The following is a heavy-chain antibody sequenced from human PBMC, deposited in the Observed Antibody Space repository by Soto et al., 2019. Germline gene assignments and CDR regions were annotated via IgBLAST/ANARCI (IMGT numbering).Heavy chain of an antibody. CDR3: ARDQAYERNFDY. D-gene: IGHD5-12*01. V-gene: IGHV3-21*01. CDR2: ISSSSSYI. Sequence: GGSLRLSCAASGFTFSSYSMNWVRQAPGKGLEWVSSISSSSSYIYYADSVKGRFTISRDNAKNSLYLQMNSLRAEDTAVYYCARDQAYERNFDYWGQGTLVTVSS. CDR1: GFTFSSYS. J-gene: IGHJ4*02.